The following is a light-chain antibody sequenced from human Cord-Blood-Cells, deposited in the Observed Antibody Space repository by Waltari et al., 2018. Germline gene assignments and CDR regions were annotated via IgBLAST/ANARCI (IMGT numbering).Light chain of an antibody. Sequence: QSALTQPRSVSGSPGPSVPLSCPGTSRDGGGYNHVSWYQQHPGKAPKLMIYDVSKRPSGVPDRFSGSKSGNTASLTISGLQAEDEADYYCCSYAGSYTYVFGTGTKVTVL. CDR1: SRDGGGYNH. V-gene: IGLV2-11*01. CDR2: DVS. CDR3: CSYAGSYTYV. J-gene: IGLJ1*01.